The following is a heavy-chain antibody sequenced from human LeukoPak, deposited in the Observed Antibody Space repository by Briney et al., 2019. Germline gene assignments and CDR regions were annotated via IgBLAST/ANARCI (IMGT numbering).Heavy chain of an antibody. V-gene: IGHV3-7*01. CDR3: ARDGFYSGYDWGFDP. D-gene: IGHD5-12*01. CDR1: GFTFSSYW. CDR2: IKQDGSEK. Sequence: PGGSLRLSCAASGFTFSSYWMSWVRQAPGKGLEWVANIKQDGSEKYYVDSVKGRFTISRDNAKNSLYLQMNSLRAEDTAVYYCARDGFYSGYDWGFDPWGQGTLANVSS. J-gene: IGHJ5*02.